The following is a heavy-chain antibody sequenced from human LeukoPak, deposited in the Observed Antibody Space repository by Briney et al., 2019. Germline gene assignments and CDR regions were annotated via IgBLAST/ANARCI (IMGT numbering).Heavy chain of an antibody. CDR3: ARRMRNSVWTPYWYMDV. D-gene: IGHD1-14*01. V-gene: IGHV4-39*01. CDR2: IYYSGST. CDR1: GGSISSSYYY. J-gene: IGHJ6*03. Sequence: SETLSLTCTVSGGSISSSYYYWGWIRQPPGKGLEWIGSIYYSGSTYYNPSLKSRVTISVDTSKNQFSLNLTSVTAADTAVYYCARRMRNSVWTPYWYMDVWGKGTTVTISS.